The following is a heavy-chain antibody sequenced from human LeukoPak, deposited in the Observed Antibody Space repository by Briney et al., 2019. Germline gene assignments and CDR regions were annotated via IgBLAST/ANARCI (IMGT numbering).Heavy chain of an antibody. Sequence: SETLSLTCTVSGGSISSYYWSWIRQPPGKGLEWIGYIYYSGSTYYNPSLKSRVTISVDTSKNQFSLKLSSVTAADTAVYYCSPYDCSSTSCYGGGWFDPWGQGTLVTVSS. CDR2: IYYSGST. CDR3: SPYDCSSTSCYGGGWFDP. V-gene: IGHV4-59*12. J-gene: IGHJ5*02. D-gene: IGHD2-2*01. CDR1: GGSISSYY.